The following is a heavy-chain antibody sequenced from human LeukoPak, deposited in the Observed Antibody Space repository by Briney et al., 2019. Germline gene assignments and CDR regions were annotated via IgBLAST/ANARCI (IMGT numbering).Heavy chain of an antibody. V-gene: IGHV4-34*01. D-gene: IGHD6-6*01. Sequence: PSETLSLTCAVYGGSFSGYYWSWIRQPPGKGLEWIGEINHSGSTNYNPSLKSRVTISVDTSKNQFSLKLSSVTAADTAVYYCVRGIEYRYYYYYYYMDVWGKGTTVTVSS. CDR1: GGSFSGYY. CDR3: VRGIEYRYYYYYYYMDV. CDR2: INHSGST. J-gene: IGHJ6*03.